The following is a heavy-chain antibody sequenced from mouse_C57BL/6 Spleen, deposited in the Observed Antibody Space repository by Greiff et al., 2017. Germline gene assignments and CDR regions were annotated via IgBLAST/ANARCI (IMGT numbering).Heavy chain of an antibody. D-gene: IGHD1-1*02. J-gene: IGHJ3*01. CDR1: GYTFTSYW. CDR2: IDPSDSYT. CDR3: ARGDYGPYGFAY. V-gene: IGHV1-69*01. Sequence: VQLQQPGAELVMPGASVKLSCKASGYTFTSYWMHWVKQRPGQGLEWIGEIDPSDSYTNYNQKFKGKSTLTVDKSSSTADMQLSSLTSEDSAVYYCARGDYGPYGFAYWGQGTLVTVSA.